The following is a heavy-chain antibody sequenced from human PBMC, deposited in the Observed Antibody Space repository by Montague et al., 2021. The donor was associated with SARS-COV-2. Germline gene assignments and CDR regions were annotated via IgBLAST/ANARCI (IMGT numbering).Heavy chain of an antibody. D-gene: IGHD3-22*01. Sequence: GSLRLSCAASGFTFSSYALTWVRQAPGKGLEWVSAISNSGGRTYYADSVKGRFTISRDNSKNTLYLQMNSLRGEDTAIYYCAKSGVVINPYYYYGMDVWGQGTTVTVSS. CDR3: AKSGVVINPYYYYGMDV. V-gene: IGHV3-23*01. CDR2: ISNSGGRT. CDR1: GFTFSSYA. J-gene: IGHJ6*02.